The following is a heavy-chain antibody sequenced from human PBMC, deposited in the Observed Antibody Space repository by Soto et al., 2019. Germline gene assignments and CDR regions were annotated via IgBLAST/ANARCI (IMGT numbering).Heavy chain of an antibody. Sequence: PGGSLRLSCAASGFTVSSNYMSWVRQAPGKGLEWVSVIKSGGNTNYADSVEGRFTISRDNSKNTVYLQMNSLRGEDTAVYYCVRENYYYGMDVWGQGTRVTVS. V-gene: IGHV3-66*01. CDR2: IKSGGNT. CDR1: GFTVSSNY. CDR3: VRENYYYGMDV. J-gene: IGHJ6*02.